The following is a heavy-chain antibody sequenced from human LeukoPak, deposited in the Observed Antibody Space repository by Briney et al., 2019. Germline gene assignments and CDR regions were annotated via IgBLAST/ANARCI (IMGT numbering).Heavy chain of an antibody. CDR1: GGSFSGYY. Sequence: NSSETLSLTCAVYGGSFSGYYWSWIRQPPGKGLEWIGEINHSGSTNYNPSLKSRVTISVDTSKNQFSLKLGSVTAADTAVYYCARDVKYGDYVGTLWYWGQGTLVTVSS. CDR3: ARDVKYGDYVGTLWY. J-gene: IGHJ4*02. CDR2: INHSGST. V-gene: IGHV4-34*01. D-gene: IGHD4-17*01.